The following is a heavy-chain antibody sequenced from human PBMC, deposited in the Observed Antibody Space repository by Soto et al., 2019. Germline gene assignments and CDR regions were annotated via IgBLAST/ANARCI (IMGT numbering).Heavy chain of an antibody. V-gene: IGHV4-4*02. D-gene: IGHD1-26*01. J-gene: IGHJ4*02. CDR2: IYHSGST. Sequence: QVQLQESGPGLVRPSGTLSLTCAVSGASISSTTSGNWWSWVRQPPGKGLEWIGEIYHSGSTNYNPSLKSRVTMSVDKSKNQFSVKLSSVTAADTAVYYCARMVGATLVDFWGQGTLVTVSS. CDR1: GASISSTTSGNW. CDR3: ARMVGATLVDF.